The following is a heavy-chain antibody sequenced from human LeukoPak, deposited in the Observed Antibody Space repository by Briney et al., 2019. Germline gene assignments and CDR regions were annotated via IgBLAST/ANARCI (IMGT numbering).Heavy chain of an antibody. D-gene: IGHD1-26*01. Sequence: KPSETLSLTCTVSGYSIGSGYYWGWIRQPPGKGLEWIGSSYHNGGTYYNPSLKSRVTISLDTSKNQFSLKLSSVTAADTAVYYCARLGGSYFYFDYWGQGTLVTVSS. CDR2: SYHNGGT. J-gene: IGHJ4*02. CDR3: ARLGGSYFYFDY. V-gene: IGHV4-38-2*02. CDR1: GYSIGSGYY.